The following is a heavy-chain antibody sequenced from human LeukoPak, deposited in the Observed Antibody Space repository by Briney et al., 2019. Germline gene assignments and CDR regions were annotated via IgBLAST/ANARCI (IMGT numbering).Heavy chain of an antibody. CDR1: GGTFSIYA. CDR2: IIPIFGTA. D-gene: IGHD3-3*01. V-gene: IGHV1-69*13. Sequence: SVTVSCKASGGTFSIYAISWVRQAPGQGLEWMGGIIPIFGTANYAQKFQGRVTITADESTSTAYMELSSLRSEDTAVYYCARDQSITIFGVVNYYYYMDVWGKGTTVTVSS. CDR3: ARDQSITIFGVVNYYYYMDV. J-gene: IGHJ6*03.